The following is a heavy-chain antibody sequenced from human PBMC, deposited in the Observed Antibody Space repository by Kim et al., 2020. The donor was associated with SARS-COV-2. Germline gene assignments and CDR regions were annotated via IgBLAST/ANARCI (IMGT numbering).Heavy chain of an antibody. CDR3: ARVGYWPGRSRDFDI. V-gene: IGHV4-34*01. Sequence: PSLTSRVTISVDTSKNQFSLKLVSVTSADTAVYYCARVGYWPGRSRDFDIWGQGILVTVSS. D-gene: IGHD3-9*01. J-gene: IGHJ4*02.